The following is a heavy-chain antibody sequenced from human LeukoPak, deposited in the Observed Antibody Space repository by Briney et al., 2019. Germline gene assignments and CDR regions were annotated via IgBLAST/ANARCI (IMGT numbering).Heavy chain of an antibody. Sequence: ASVKVSCKASGYTFTGYYMHWVRQAPGQGLEWMGWINPNSGGTNYAQKFQGRVTMTRDTSISTAYMELSRLTSDDTAVYYCARQRFGELFPYFDYWGQGTLVTVSS. D-gene: IGHD3-10*01. CDR3: ARQRFGELFPYFDY. V-gene: IGHV1-2*02. CDR1: GYTFTGYY. J-gene: IGHJ4*02. CDR2: INPNSGGT.